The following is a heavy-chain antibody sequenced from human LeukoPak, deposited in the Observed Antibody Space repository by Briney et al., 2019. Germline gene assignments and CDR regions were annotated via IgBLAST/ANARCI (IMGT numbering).Heavy chain of an antibody. CDR2: FDPEDGET. D-gene: IGHD3-10*01. J-gene: IGHJ5*02. CDR3: ATVRPTGQGWFGELSSRFDP. Sequence: ASVKVSCKVSGYTLTELSMHWVRQAPGKGLEWMGGFDPEDGETIYAQKFQGRVTMTEDTSTDTAYMELSSLRSADTSVYYCATVRPTGQGWFGELSSRFDPWGQGTLVTVSS. CDR1: GYTLTELS. V-gene: IGHV1-24*01.